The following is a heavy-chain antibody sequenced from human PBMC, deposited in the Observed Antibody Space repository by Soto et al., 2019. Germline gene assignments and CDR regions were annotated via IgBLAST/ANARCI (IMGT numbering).Heavy chain of an antibody. V-gene: IGHV3-23*01. Sequence: SGGSLRLSXAASGFTFSSFALSWVRQAPGKGLEWVSAISGSGDGTDYADSVKGRFTISRDNSKNTLYLQMNSLRAEDTAVYYCAGPGYSSQDYWGQGALVTVSS. CDR3: AGPGYSSQDY. D-gene: IGHD5-18*01. CDR1: GFTFSSFA. CDR2: ISGSGDGT. J-gene: IGHJ4*02.